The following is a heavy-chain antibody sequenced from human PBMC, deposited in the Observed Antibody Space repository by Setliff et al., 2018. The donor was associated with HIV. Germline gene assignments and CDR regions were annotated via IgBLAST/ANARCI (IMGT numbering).Heavy chain of an antibody. Sequence: SETLSLTCAVYGGSFNGYYWSWIRQPPGKGLEWIGEVNHSGSTTYDPSLKSRITISVDTSKNQFSLKLTSVTAADMGVYYCARGRKKTLAVSGTRYFDFWGQGTLVTVSS. D-gene: IGHD6-19*01. V-gene: IGHV4-34*01. CDR1: GGSFNGYY. J-gene: IGHJ4*02. CDR2: VNHSGST. CDR3: ARGRKKTLAVSGTRYFDF.